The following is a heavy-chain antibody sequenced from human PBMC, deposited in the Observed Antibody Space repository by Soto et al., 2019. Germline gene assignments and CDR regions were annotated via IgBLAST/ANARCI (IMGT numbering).Heavy chain of an antibody. V-gene: IGHV1-69*13. CDR3: ARISPPDYDSSGPTFKDPSYYYYYGMDV. CDR2: IIPIFGTA. CDR1: GGTFSSYA. D-gene: IGHD3-22*01. Sequence: SVKVSCKASGGTFSSYAISWVRQAPGQGLERMGRIIPIFGTANYAQKFQGRVTITADESTSTAYMEMSSLRSEDTAVYYCARISPPDYDSSGPTFKDPSYYYYYGMDVWGQGTTVTVSS. J-gene: IGHJ6*02.